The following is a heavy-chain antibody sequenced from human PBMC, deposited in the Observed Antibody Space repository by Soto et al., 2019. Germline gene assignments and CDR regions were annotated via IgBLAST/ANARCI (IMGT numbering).Heavy chain of an antibody. CDR1: GGAISSYY. CDR3: ARRYGYYFDY. D-gene: IGHD4-17*01. Sequence: SETLSLTCTVSGGAISSYYWSWIRQPPGKGLEWIGYIYYSGSTNYNPSLKSRVTISVDTSKNQLSLKLSSVTAADTAVYYCARRYGYYFDYWGQGTLVTVSS. V-gene: IGHV4-59*08. CDR2: IYYSGST. J-gene: IGHJ4*02.